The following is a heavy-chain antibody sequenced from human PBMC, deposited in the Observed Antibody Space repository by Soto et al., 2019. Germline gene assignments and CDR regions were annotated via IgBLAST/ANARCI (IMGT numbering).Heavy chain of an antibody. J-gene: IGHJ5*02. CDR2: LIPIFGRP. D-gene: IGHD2-15*01. CDR3: ARGLECRGDCFYKPTWSAP. Sequence: QVQLVQSGAEVKKPGSSVKVSCKASGGTFSTYTFSWVRQAPGQGLEWMGRLIPIFGRPYYAQKFQGRVTITADKSTSSVYMELSSPRSDNTAVYFCARGLECRGDCFYKPTWSAPWGQGTLVTVSS. CDR1: GGTFSTYT. V-gene: IGHV1-69*06.